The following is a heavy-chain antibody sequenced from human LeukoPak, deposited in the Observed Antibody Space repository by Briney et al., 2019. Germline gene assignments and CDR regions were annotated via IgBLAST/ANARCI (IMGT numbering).Heavy chain of an antibody. J-gene: IGHJ4*02. CDR3: TKEYCNGGSCYFVFDY. CDR2: IRSKPYGGTT. Sequence: SLRLSCTGSGFTFGDYAMSWVRQAPGKGLEWVGFIRSKPYGGTTEYAASVRGRFTISRDESKSIAYLQMNSLKSEDTAVYYCTKEYCNGGSCYFVFDYWGQGTLVTVSS. V-gene: IGHV3-49*04. CDR1: GFTFGDYA. D-gene: IGHD2-15*01.